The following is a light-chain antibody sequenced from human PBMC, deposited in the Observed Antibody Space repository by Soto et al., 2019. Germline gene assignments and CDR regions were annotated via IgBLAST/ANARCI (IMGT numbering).Light chain of an antibody. V-gene: IGKV1-5*01. CDR2: DAS. Sequence: DIQKTQSASTLSAFVEDRVTITCRASQSVYTWLAWYQQKPGKPPKLLIYDASILESGVPSRFSGSGSGTEFTLIISSLQPDDFATYYCQQYNSDYTFGQGTKVDIK. CDR1: QSVYTW. CDR3: QQYNSDYT. J-gene: IGKJ2*01.